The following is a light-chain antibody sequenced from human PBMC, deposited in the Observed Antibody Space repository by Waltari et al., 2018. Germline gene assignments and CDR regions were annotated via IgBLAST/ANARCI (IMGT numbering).Light chain of an antibody. Sequence: IVLTQSPGTLSLSPGERDTLSYRASQSISRYLAWYQQKPGQAPRLLIYAASSRATGIPDRFSGSGSGTDFSLTISRLEPEDFAVYFCQNHERLPAVFGQGTKVEIK. J-gene: IGKJ1*01. CDR2: AAS. V-gene: IGKV3-20*01. CDR3: QNHERLPAV. CDR1: QSISRY.